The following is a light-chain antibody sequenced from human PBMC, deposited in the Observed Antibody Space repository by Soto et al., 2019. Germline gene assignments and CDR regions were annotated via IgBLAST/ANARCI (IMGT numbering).Light chain of an antibody. V-gene: IGKV3-15*01. Sequence: IVMTQSPATLSVSPGERDTLSCRALQGIGSTLAWYQHKPGQTPRLLIYDASTRATGVPARFSGSGSGTEFTLTINSLQSEDFAVYYCQQYNNWPPMYTFGQGTKLEIK. CDR2: DAS. CDR1: QGIGST. CDR3: QQYNNWPPMYT. J-gene: IGKJ2*01.